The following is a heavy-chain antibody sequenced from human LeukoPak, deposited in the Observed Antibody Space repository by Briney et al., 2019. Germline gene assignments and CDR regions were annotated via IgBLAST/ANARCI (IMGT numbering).Heavy chain of an antibody. CDR2: TYYRSKWYT. D-gene: IGHD3-10*01. CDR1: GDSVSSNSAA. V-gene: IGHV6-1*01. Sequence: SQTLSLTCDISGDSVSSNSAAWNWIRQSPSRGLEWLGRTYYRSKWYTDYAVSAKGRISINPDTSQNQFSLQLNSVTPEDTAVYYCARAASPYYYGSGSYYSRFDYWGQGTLVTVSS. J-gene: IGHJ4*02. CDR3: ARAASPYYYGSGSYYSRFDY.